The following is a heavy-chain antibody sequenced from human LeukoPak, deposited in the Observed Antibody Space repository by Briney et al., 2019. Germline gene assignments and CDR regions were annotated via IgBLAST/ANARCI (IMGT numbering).Heavy chain of an antibody. CDR1: GFTFSDHY. J-gene: IGHJ4*02. CDR2: SRNRAKSYTT. CDR3: SRDATGDH. V-gene: IGHV3-72*01. Sequence: PGGSLRLSCAASGFTFSDHYMDWVRQAPGEGLEWVGRSRNRAKSYTTDYAASVKGRFTISRDDSKSTLYLQMNSLETEDTAVYYCSRDATGDHWGQGTLVSVSS.